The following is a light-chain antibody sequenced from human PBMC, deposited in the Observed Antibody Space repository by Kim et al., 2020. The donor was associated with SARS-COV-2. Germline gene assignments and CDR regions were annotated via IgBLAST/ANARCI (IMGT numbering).Light chain of an antibody. J-gene: IGLJ3*02. V-gene: IGLV4-69*01. CDR1: SGHSSYA. CDR3: QTWGTGMGV. CDR2: LNSDGSH. Sequence: QLVLTQSPSASASLGASVKLTCTLSSGHSSYAIAWHQQQPEKGPRYLMKLNSDGSHYKGDGIPDRFSGSSSGAERYLTISSLQSEDEADYYCQTWGTGMGVFGGGTQLIVL.